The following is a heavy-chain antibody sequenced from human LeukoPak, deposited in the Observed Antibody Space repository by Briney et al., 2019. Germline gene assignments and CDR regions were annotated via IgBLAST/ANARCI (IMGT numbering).Heavy chain of an antibody. D-gene: IGHD3-16*01. J-gene: IGHJ4*02. CDR1: GGSISSGVYY. CDR2: IYYSGST. CDR3: ARETYYDYVWGSSYYFDY. V-gene: IGHV4-31*03. Sequence: SQTLSLTCTVSGGSISSGVYYWSWIRQHPGKGLEWIGYIYYSGSTYYNPSLKSRVTISVDTSKNQFSLKLSSVTAADTAVYYCARETYYDYVWGSSYYFDYWGQGTLVTVSS.